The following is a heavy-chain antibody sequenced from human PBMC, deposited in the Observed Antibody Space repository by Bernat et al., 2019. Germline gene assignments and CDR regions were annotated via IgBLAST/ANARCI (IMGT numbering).Heavy chain of an antibody. CDR2: IYYSGNT. V-gene: IGHV4-31*03. CDR1: GGSISTGDYY. D-gene: IGHD4-17*01. CDR3: ARVEGAYVDFDI. J-gene: IGHJ3*02. Sequence: QVQLQESGPGLVKPSQTLSLICTVSGGSISTGDYYWSWIRQHPGKGLEWIGYIYYSGNTYYNPSLKSRVTISVDTSKNQFSLKLSSVTAADTAVYFCARVEGAYVDFDIWGQGTMDTVSS.